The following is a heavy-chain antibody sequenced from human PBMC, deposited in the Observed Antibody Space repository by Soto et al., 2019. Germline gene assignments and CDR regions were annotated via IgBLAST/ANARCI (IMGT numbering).Heavy chain of an antibody. CDR1: GDSITSGGYY. D-gene: IGHD3-10*01. CDR2: IYYSGFT. V-gene: IGHV4-31*03. CDR3: ARRRRDLWFGETLPDYWYFDL. J-gene: IGHJ2*01. Sequence: SETLSLTCTVSGDSITSGGYYWSWIRQHPGKGLEWIGYIYYSGFTYYNPSLKSRVTISVDTSKNQFSLKLSSVTAADTAVYYCARRRRDLWFGETLPDYWYFDLWGRGTLVT.